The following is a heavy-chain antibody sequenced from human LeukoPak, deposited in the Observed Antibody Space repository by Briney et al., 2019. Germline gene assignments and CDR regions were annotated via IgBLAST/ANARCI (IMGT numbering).Heavy chain of an antibody. V-gene: IGHV4-4*07. CDR2: ISTSGST. CDR1: GDSISGFY. J-gene: IGHJ6*03. Sequence: SETLSLTYTVSGDSISGFYWSWIRQPAGKGLQWIGRISTSGSTNYNPSLKSRVTMSVDRSTNEFSLTVRSVTAADTALYYCARGLPSYGDYVDYYFYMDVWGKGTTVTVSS. CDR3: ARGLPSYGDYVDYYFYMDV. D-gene: IGHD4-17*01.